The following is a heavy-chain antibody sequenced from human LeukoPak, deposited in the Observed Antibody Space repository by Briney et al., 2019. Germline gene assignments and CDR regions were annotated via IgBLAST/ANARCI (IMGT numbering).Heavy chain of an antibody. D-gene: IGHD3-16*01. V-gene: IGHV3-30*14. J-gene: IGHJ3*02. CDR2: ISYDGSNK. CDR3: ARDHDHSTRAFDI. Sequence: GGSLRLSCAASGFTFSSYAMHWVRQAPGKGLEWVAVISYDGSNKYYADSVKGRFTISRDNSKNTLYLQMNSLRAEDTAVYYCARDHDHSTRAFDIWGQGTMVTVSS. CDR1: GFTFSSYA.